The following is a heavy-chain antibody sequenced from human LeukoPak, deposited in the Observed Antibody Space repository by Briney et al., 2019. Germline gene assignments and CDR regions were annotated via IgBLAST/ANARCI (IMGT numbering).Heavy chain of an antibody. D-gene: IGHD6-13*01. J-gene: IGHJ4*02. V-gene: IGHV3-66*01. CDR1: GFTVSSNY. CDR3: ARETDSTLFDY. CDR2: IYSGGST. Sequence: GGSLRLSCAASGFTVSSNYMSWVRQAPGKGLEWVSVIYSGGSTYYADSVKGRFTISRDNSKNTLYLQMNSLRAEDTAVYYCARETDSTLFDYWGQGTLVTVSS.